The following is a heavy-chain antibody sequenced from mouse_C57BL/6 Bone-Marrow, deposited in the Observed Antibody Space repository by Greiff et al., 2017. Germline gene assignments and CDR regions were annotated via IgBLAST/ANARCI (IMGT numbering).Heavy chain of an antibody. V-gene: IGHV1-7*01. D-gene: IGHD1-1*01. CDR3: ARSYYGSSQN. Sequence: QVHVKQSGAELAKPGASVKLSCKASGYTFTSYWMHWVKQRPGQGLEWIGYINPSSGYTKYNQKFKDKATLTADKSSSTAYMQLSSLTYEDSAVYDCARSYYGSSQNWGQGTTLTVSS. CDR2: INPSSGYT. CDR1: GYTFTSYW. J-gene: IGHJ2*01.